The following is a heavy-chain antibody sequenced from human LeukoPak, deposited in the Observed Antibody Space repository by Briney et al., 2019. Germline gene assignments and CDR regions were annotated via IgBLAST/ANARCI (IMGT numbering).Heavy chain of an antibody. D-gene: IGHD2-15*01. CDR1: GFTVSSNY. Sequence: GGSLRLSCAASGFTVSSNYMSWVRQAPGKGLEWVSVIYSGGSTYYADSVKGRFTISRDNSKNTLYLQMNSLRAEDTAVYYCARDRYCSGGSCPADPSFDYWGQGTLVTVSS. CDR2: IYSGGST. J-gene: IGHJ4*02. V-gene: IGHV3-66*01. CDR3: ARDRYCSGGSCPADPSFDY.